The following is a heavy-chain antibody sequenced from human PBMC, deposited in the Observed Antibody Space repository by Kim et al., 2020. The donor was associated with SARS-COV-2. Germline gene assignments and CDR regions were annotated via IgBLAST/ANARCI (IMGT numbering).Heavy chain of an antibody. CDR2: IYPGDSDT. Sequence: GASLKISCKGSGYSFTSYWIGWVRQMPGKGLEWMGIIYPGDSDTRYSPSFQGQVTISADKSISTAYLQWSSLKASDTAMYYCARHWGEGDYPDQPRNYYYYGMDVWGQGTTVTVSS. CDR3: ARHWGEGDYPDQPRNYYYYGMDV. CDR1: GYSFTSYW. V-gene: IGHV5-51*01. D-gene: IGHD4-17*01. J-gene: IGHJ6*02.